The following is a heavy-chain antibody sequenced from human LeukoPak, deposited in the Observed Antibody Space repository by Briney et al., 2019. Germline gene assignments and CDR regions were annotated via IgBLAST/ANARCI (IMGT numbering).Heavy chain of an antibody. D-gene: IGHD3-9*01. Sequence: RGESLKISCKASLASFTSYWIGWLRQMPGKGVEWMGIIYPGDSDTRYSPSFQGQVTISADESISTAYLQWSSLKASDTAMYYCARLAPSYYDIVTGTRGLYYYYYMDVWGKGTTVTVS. J-gene: IGHJ6*03. CDR3: ARLAPSYYDIVTGTRGLYYYYYMDV. CDR1: LASFTSYW. CDR2: IYPGDSDT. V-gene: IGHV5-51*01.